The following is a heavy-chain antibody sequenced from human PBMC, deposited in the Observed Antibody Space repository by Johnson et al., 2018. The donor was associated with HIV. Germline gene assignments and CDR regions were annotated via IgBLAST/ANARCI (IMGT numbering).Heavy chain of an antibody. D-gene: IGHD6-6*01. CDR2: ISGSGGST. CDR1: GFTFSSYA. V-gene: IGHV3-23*04. Sequence: VQLVESGGGLVQPGGSLRLSCAASGFTFSSYAMSWVRQAPGKGLEWVSAISGSGGSTHHADSVKGRFTISRDNSKNTLYLQMGSLRPEDMAVYYCARDRYSSSSLDAFDVWGQGTMVTVSS. J-gene: IGHJ3*01. CDR3: ARDRYSSSSLDAFDV.